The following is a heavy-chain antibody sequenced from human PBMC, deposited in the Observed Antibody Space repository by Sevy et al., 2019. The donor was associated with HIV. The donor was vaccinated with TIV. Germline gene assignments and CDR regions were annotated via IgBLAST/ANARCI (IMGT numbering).Heavy chain of an antibody. CDR3: ARDRYSSSPWDYFNALDV. CDR1: GDSISSSSYY. J-gene: IGHJ6*02. D-gene: IGHD6-6*01. V-gene: IGHV4-39*02. Sequence: SETLSLTCSVSGDSISSSSYYWVWIRQPPGKGLEWIGTIYYSGRTYYNPSLKSRVTVSVDTSKNQFSLRVSSVTAADTAVYYCARDRYSSSPWDYFNALDVWGQGTTVTVSS. CDR2: IYYSGRT.